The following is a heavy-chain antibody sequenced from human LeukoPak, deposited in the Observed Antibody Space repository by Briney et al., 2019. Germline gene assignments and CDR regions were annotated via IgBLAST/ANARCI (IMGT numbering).Heavy chain of an antibody. CDR2: IYYSGST. CDR3: AKTVAGYWYFDL. J-gene: IGHJ2*01. V-gene: IGHV4-59*08. D-gene: IGHD6-19*01. CDR1: GGSISHYF. Sequence: SETLSLTCTVSGGSISHYFWSWIRQPPGKALEWIGYIYYSGSTNYNPSLKSRVTISVDPSKNQFTLKLNSVTTADTAVYYCAKTVAGYWYFDLWGRGTLVTVSS.